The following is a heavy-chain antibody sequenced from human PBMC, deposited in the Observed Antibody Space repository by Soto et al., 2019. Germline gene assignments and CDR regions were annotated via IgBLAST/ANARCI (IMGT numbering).Heavy chain of an antibody. J-gene: IGHJ3*02. CDR2: IYHSGST. D-gene: IGHD3-16*02. CDR3: ASAYYDYVWGSYRRGAHAFDI. V-gene: IGHV4-30-2*01. Sequence: PSETLSLTCAVSGGSISSGGYSWSWIRQPPGKGLEWIGYIYHSGSTYYNPSLKSRVTISVDRSKNQFSLKLSSVTAADTAVYYCASAYYDYVWGSYRRGAHAFDIWGQGTMVTVSS. CDR1: GGSISSGGYS.